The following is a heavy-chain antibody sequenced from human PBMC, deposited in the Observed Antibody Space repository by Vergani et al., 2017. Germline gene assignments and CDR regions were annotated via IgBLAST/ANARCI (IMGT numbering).Heavy chain of an antibody. CDR1: GGSFSGYY. Sequence: QVQLQQWGAGLLKPSETLSLTCAVYGGSFSGYYWSWIRQPPGKGLEWIGEINHSGSTNYNPSLKSRVTISVDTSKNQFSLKLSSVTAADTAVYYCAGKGSSGWYMRGNFDYWGQGTLVTVSS. J-gene: IGHJ4*02. V-gene: IGHV4-34*01. D-gene: IGHD6-19*01. CDR3: AGKGSSGWYMRGNFDY. CDR2: INHSGST.